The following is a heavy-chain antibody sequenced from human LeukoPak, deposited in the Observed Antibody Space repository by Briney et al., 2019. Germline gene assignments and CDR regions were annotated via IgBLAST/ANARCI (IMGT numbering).Heavy chain of an antibody. Sequence: SETLSLTCTVSGGSMSSIYCSWIRQPPGKGLEFIGYIHYSGSTNYNPSLKSRVTISVDTSKNHFSLKLSSVTAADTAVYYCARTGYGDHFNLWGRGTLVTVSS. D-gene: IGHD4-17*01. CDR2: IHYSGST. CDR3: ARTGYGDHFNL. CDR1: GGSMSSIY. V-gene: IGHV4-59*08. J-gene: IGHJ2*01.